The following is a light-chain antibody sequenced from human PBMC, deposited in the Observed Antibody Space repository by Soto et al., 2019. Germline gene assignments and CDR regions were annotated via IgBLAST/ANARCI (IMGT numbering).Light chain of an antibody. CDR2: GAS. V-gene: IGKV3-20*01. CDR1: QSVSSSY. CDR3: QQYYNWPPIT. J-gene: IGKJ5*01. Sequence: EIVLTQSPGTLSLSPGERATLSCRASQSVSSSYLVWYQQKPGQAPRLLIYGASSRATGIPDRFSGSGSGTDFTLTISRLEPEDFAVYYCQQYYNWPPITFGQGTRLEIK.